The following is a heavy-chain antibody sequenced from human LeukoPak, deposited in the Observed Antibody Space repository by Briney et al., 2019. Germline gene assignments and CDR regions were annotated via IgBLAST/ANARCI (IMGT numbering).Heavy chain of an antibody. V-gene: IGHV3-43*01. CDR2: ISWDGGST. D-gene: IGHD6-19*01. CDR1: GFTFDDYT. J-gene: IGHJ6*03. Sequence: GGSLRLSCAASGFTFDDYTMHWVRQAPGKGLEWVSLISWDGGSTYYADSVKGRFTISRDNSKNSLYLQMNSLRTEDTALYYCAKGGGGYSSGPSGYYYMDVWGKGTTVTISS. CDR3: AKGGGGYSSGPSGYYYMDV.